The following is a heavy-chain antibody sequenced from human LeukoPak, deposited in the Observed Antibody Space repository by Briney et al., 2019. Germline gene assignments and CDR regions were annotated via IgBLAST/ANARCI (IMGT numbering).Heavy chain of an antibody. CDR3: AREKPLVSVVPAAIWGFDY. Sequence: SETLSLTCTVSGGSISSYYWSWIQQSPGKGLEWIGYIYYSGSTNYNPSLKSRVTISVDTSKNQFSLKLSSVTAADTAVYYCAREKPLVSVVPAAIWGFDYWGQGTLVTVSS. V-gene: IGHV4-59*12. J-gene: IGHJ4*02. CDR1: GGSISSYY. D-gene: IGHD2-2*02. CDR2: IYYSGST.